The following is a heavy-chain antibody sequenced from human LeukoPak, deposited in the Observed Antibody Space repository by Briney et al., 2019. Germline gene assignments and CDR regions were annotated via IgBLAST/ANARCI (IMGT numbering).Heavy chain of an antibody. CDR3: ARDGEYGTGSYYRGSFDY. CDR1: GYSFTAFY. D-gene: IGHD3-10*01. V-gene: IGHV1-2*02. J-gene: IGHJ4*02. CDR2: IHPRSGDT. Sequence: ASVKVSGKASGYSFTAFYIHWVRQAPGQGLEWMGWIHPRSGDTRYAQKFQGRVTMARDTSISTVYMDLSSLGSDDTAVYYCARDGEYGTGSYYRGSFDYWGQGILVTVSS.